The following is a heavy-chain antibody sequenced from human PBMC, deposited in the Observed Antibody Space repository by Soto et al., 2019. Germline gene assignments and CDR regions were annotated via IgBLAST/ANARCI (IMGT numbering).Heavy chain of an antibody. CDR2: IHHSGST. V-gene: IGHV4-34*01. CDR1: GGSLCGSY. CDR3: ASPGYCSDGTCYPDY. D-gene: IGHD2-15*01. J-gene: IGHJ4*02. Sequence: QVQLQQWGAGLLKPSETLSLTCAVYGGSLCGSYWSWIRQPPGTGLEWIGEIHHSGSTYYNPSLKSRVTLSVDTSKNQFSLKLNSVTAADTAVYYCASPGYCSDGTCYPDYWGQGTLVTVSS.